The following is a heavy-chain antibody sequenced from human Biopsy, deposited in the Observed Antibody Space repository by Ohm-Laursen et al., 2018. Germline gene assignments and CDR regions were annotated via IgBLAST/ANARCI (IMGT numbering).Heavy chain of an antibody. Sequence: SETLSLTCVVSGGSISSETNYWGWIRQPPGKGLEWIGSIFYGGIIYYNPSLKSRVTISVDTSKNQFSLNLSSVTGADTAVYYCARHPTGFWFDPWGQGTLVTVSS. J-gene: IGHJ5*02. CDR1: GGSISSETNY. CDR2: IFYGGII. CDR3: ARHPTGFWFDP. V-gene: IGHV4-39*01.